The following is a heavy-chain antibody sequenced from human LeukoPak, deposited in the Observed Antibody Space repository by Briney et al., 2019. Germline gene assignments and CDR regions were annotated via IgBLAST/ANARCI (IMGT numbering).Heavy chain of an antibody. Sequence: GGSLRIFCAACGFTFDDYCMSWVRQDPAKGLEGVSVINWYGGSTGYAYSVKCRFNISRDNAKNSLYLQMKSLRAEDTALYYCARGYCSSTSGYFDYWGQGTLVTVSS. CDR1: GFTFDDYC. CDR2: INWYGGST. CDR3: ARGYCSSTSGYFDY. J-gene: IGHJ4*02. V-gene: IGHV3-20*04. D-gene: IGHD2-2*01.